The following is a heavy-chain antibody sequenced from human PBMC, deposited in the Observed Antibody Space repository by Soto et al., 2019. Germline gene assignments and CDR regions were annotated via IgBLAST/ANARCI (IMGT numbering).Heavy chain of an antibody. V-gene: IGHV3-21*01. CDR3: ARDYRWGYYYDSSGDAFDI. Sequence: GGSLRLSCAASGFTFSSYSMNWVRQAPGKGLEWVSSISSSSSYIYYADSVKGRFTISRDNAKNSLYLQMNSLRAEDTAVYYCARDYRWGYYYDSSGDAFDIWGQGTMVTVSS. D-gene: IGHD3-22*01. CDR2: ISSSSSYI. CDR1: GFTFSSYS. J-gene: IGHJ3*02.